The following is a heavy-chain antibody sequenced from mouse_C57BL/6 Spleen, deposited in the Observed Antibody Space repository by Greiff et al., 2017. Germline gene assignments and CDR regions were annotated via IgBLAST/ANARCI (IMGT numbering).Heavy chain of an antibody. Sequence: QVQLQQPGAELVMPGSSVKLSCKASGYPFTSYWMHWVKPRPIQCLEWIGNIDPSDSETHYNHKFTDKATLTVDQSSSTAYMQLSSLTAVDSAVYDGARSFSYGDWYCDVWGTGTTVTVAS. CDR2: IDPSDSET. V-gene: IGHV1-52*01. J-gene: IGHJ1*03. CDR3: ARSFSYGDWYCDV. CDR1: GYPFTSYW. D-gene: IGHD1-1*01.